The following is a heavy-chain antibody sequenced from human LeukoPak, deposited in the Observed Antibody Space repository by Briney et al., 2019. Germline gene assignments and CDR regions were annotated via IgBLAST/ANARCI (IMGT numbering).Heavy chain of an antibody. CDR2: ISSSSSYI. J-gene: IGHJ3*02. CDR3: ARSVDTDMADAFDI. V-gene: IGHV3-21*01. D-gene: IGHD5-18*01. CDR1: GFTFSSYS. Sequence: GGSLRLSCAASGFTFSSYSMNWVRQAPGKGLEWVSSISSSSSYIYYADSVKGRFTISRDNAKNSLYLQMNSLRAEDTAVYYCARSVDTDMADAFDIWGQGTMVTVSS.